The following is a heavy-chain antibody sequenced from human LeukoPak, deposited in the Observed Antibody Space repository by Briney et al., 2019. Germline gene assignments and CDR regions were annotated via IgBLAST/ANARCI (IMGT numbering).Heavy chain of an antibody. CDR2: IYYSGGT. D-gene: IGHD5-24*01. CDR1: GGSISSYY. J-gene: IGHJ5*02. V-gene: IGHV4-59*01. CDR3: ATVRGWMSTKERNWFDP. Sequence: SETLSLTCTVSGGSISSYYWSWIRQPPGKGLEWIGYIYYSGGTNYNPSLKSRVTISVDTSKNQFSLKLSSVTAADTAVYYCATVRGWMSTKERNWFDPWGQGTLVTVSS.